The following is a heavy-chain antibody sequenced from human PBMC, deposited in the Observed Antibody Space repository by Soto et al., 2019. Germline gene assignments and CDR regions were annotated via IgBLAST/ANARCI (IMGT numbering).Heavy chain of an antibody. V-gene: IGHV4-59*01. Sequence: QVQLQESGPGLVRPAETLSLICSVSADSMRTYTWTWIRRSPGRGLARYGYVYHTGRTEYNPSLESRVTISLVMSKKPVSLQLTSWTTADAAVYFCAIDDNTGLLEFWGQGTLVTVSS. J-gene: IGHJ4*02. CDR1: ADSMRTYT. CDR2: VYHTGRT. CDR3: AIDDNTGLLEF. D-gene: IGHD1-1*01.